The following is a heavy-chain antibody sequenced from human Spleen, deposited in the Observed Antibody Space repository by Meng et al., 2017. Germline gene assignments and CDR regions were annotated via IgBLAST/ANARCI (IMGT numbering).Heavy chain of an antibody. CDR1: GYSISSGYY. CDR2: IYHSGYT. Sequence: SETLSLTCTVSGYSISSGYYSGWIRQPPGKGLEWIGSIYHSGYTYYNPSLKSRVTISVDTSKNQFSLKLSSVTAADTAVYYCARVPRIAVAGIWFDPWGQGTLVTVSS. J-gene: IGHJ5*02. CDR3: ARVPRIAVAGIWFDP. V-gene: IGHV4-38-2*02. D-gene: IGHD6-19*01.